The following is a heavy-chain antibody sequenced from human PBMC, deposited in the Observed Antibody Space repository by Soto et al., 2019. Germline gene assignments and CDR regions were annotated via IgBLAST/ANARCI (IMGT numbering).Heavy chain of an antibody. V-gene: IGHV1-8*01. Sequence: ASVKVSCKASGYTFTSYDINWVRQATGQGLEWMGWMNPNSGNTGYAQKFQGRVTMTRNTSISTAYMELSSLRSEDTAVYYCARGLRAYYYDSRGPGYWGQGTLVPVSS. D-gene: IGHD3-22*01. CDR1: GYTFTSYD. CDR3: ARGLRAYYYDSRGPGY. CDR2: MNPNSGNT. J-gene: IGHJ4*02.